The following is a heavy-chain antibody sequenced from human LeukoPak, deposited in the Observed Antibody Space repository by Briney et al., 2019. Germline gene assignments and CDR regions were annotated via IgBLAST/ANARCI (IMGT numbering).Heavy chain of an antibody. D-gene: IGHD5-18*01. Sequence: SETLSLTCTVSGGSITSSRYYWGWFRQPPGNGLEWIGSIYYSGSTYYNPSLKSRVTISVDTSKNHFSLKLSAVTAADTAVYYCARIYRGYIYGPYDYWGQGTLVTVSS. J-gene: IGHJ4*02. CDR1: GGSITSSRYY. CDR2: IYYSGST. V-gene: IGHV4-39*07. CDR3: ARIYRGYIYGPYDY.